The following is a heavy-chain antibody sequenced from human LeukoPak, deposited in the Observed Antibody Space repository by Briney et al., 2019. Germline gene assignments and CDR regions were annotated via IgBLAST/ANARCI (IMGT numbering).Heavy chain of an antibody. V-gene: IGHV4-34*01. Sequence: SETLSLTCAVYGGSFSGYYWSWIRQPPGKGLEWIGEINHSGSTNYNPSLKSRVTISVDTSKNQLSLKLSSVTAADTAVYYCARAYYDFWSGARRFGSFDYWGQGTLVTVSS. D-gene: IGHD3-3*01. J-gene: IGHJ4*02. CDR1: GGSFSGYY. CDR3: ARAYYDFWSGARRFGSFDY. CDR2: INHSGST.